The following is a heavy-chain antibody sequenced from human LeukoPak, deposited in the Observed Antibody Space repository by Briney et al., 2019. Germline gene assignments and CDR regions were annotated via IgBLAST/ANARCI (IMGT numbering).Heavy chain of an antibody. Sequence: GASVKVSCKASGYTFTGYYMHWVRQAPGQGLEWMGWINPNSGGTNYAQKFQGRVTMTRDTSISTAYMELSRLRSDDTAVYYCASGPRLTMVRGDLDYWGQGTLVTVSS. V-gene: IGHV1-2*02. J-gene: IGHJ4*02. CDR3: ASGPRLTMVRGDLDY. D-gene: IGHD3-10*01. CDR1: GYTFTGYY. CDR2: INPNSGGT.